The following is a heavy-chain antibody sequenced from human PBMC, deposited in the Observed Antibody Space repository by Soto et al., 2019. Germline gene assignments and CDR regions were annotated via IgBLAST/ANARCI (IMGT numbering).Heavy chain of an antibody. J-gene: IGHJ5*02. D-gene: IGHD6-19*01. CDR3: ARSLDSSGWDTIWFDP. CDR2: MKQDGSEK. V-gene: IGHV3-7*01. Sequence: GGSLRLSCAASGFTFSSYWMIWVRQAPGKGLEWVANMKQDGSEKNYVDSVKGRFTISRDNTKNSLYPQMNSLRAEDTAVYYCARSLDSSGWDTIWFDPWGQGTLVTVSS. CDR1: GFTFSSYW.